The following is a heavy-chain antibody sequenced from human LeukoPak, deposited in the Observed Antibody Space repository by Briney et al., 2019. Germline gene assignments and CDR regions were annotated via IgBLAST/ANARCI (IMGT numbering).Heavy chain of an antibody. Sequence: PSETLSLTCTVSGGSISSYYWSWIRQPPGKGLEWIGYIYYSGSTNYNPSLKSRVTISVDTAKNQFSLKLSSVTAADTAVYYCARHRGYSGYYYYMDVWGKGTTVTVSS. D-gene: IGHD2-15*01. V-gene: IGHV4-59*08. CDR2: IYYSGST. J-gene: IGHJ6*03. CDR1: GGSISSYY. CDR3: ARHRGYSGYYYYMDV.